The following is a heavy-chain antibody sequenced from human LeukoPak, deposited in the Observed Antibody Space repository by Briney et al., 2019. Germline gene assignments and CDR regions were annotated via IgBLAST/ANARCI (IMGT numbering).Heavy chain of an antibody. Sequence: AGGSLRLSCAASGFTFSSYAMHWVRQAPGEGLEWVAVIWYDGSNKYYGDSVKGRFTISRDNSKNTLYLHVNSLRAEDTAVYYCARSPSGSGWTIDYWGQGTLVIVSS. J-gene: IGHJ4*02. V-gene: IGHV3-33*01. CDR3: ARSPSGSGWTIDY. CDR2: IWYDGSNK. D-gene: IGHD6-19*01. CDR1: GFTFSSYA.